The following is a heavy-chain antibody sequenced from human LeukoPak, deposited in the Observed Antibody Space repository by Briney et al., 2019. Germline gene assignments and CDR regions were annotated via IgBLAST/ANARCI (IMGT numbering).Heavy chain of an antibody. V-gene: IGHV3-66*01. J-gene: IGHJ4*02. D-gene: IGHD4-17*01. CDR1: GFTVSSNY. CDR3: AREGGDDRYFDY. CDR2: TYSGGNT. Sequence: PGGSLRLSCTASGFTVSSNYMSWVRQAPGKGLEWVSVTYSGGNTDYADSVKGRFTISRDNSENTVYLQMNSLRAEDTAVYYCAREGGDDRYFDYWGQGTLVTVSS.